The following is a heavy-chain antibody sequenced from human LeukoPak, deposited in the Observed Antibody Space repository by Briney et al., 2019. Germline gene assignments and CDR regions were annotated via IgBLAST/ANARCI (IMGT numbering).Heavy chain of an antibody. CDR2: INHSGST. D-gene: IGHD2-2*01. J-gene: IGHJ6*02. CDR1: GGSFSGYY. V-gene: IGHV4-34*01. Sequence: KPSETLSLTCAVYGGSFSGYYWSWIRQPPGKGLEWIGEINHSGSTNYNPSLKSRVTISVDTSKNQFSLKLGSVTAADTAVYYCARSRGYQLPRGYYYYGMDVWGQGTTVTVSS. CDR3: ARSRGYQLPRGYYYYGMDV.